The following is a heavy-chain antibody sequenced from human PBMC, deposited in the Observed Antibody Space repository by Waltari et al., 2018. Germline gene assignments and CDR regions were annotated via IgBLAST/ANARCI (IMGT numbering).Heavy chain of an antibody. CDR1: GGSFGGYY. CDR2: INHSGST. J-gene: IGHJ6*03. CDR3: ARGVIDYYYYYYMDV. V-gene: IGHV4-34*01. Sequence: QVQLQQWGAGLLKPSETLSLTCAVYGGSFGGYYRSWTRQPPGKGLGWIGEINHSGSTNYNPSLKSRVTISVDTSKNQFSLKLSSVTAADTAVYYCARGVIDYYYYYYMDVWGKGTTVTVSS. D-gene: IGHD3-16*02.